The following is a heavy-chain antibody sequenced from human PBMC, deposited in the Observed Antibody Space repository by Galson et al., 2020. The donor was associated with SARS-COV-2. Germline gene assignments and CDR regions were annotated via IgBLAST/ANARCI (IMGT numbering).Heavy chain of an antibody. J-gene: IGHJ5*02. CDR2: IYYSGNT. V-gene: IGHV4-59*13. CDR3: ARAPVGRNWFDP. D-gene: IGHD1-26*01. Sequence: SETLSLTCTVSAGSISSYYWSWFRQPPGKGLEWIGYIYYSGNTNYNPSLKSRVTISVDTSKNQFSLELTSVTPADTAVYYCARAPVGRNWFDPWGQGTLVTVSS. CDR1: AGSISSYY.